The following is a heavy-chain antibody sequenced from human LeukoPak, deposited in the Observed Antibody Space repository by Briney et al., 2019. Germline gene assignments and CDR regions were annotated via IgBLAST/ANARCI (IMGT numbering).Heavy chain of an antibody. J-gene: IGHJ5*02. CDR1: GYTFTGYY. CDR3: ARVNNWNYVYWFDP. V-gene: IGHV1-2*02. CDR2: INPNSGGT. D-gene: IGHD1-7*01. Sequence: ASVKVSCKASGYTFTGYYMHWVRQAPGQGLEWMGWINPNSGGTNYAQKFQGRVTMTRDTSISTAYMELSRLRSDDTAVYYCARVNNWNYVYWFDPWGQGTLVTVSS.